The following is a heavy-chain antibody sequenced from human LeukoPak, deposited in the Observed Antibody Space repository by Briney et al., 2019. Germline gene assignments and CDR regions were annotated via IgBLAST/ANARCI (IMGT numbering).Heavy chain of an antibody. J-gene: IGHJ6*02. CDR2: TYYRSKWYN. D-gene: IGHD2-15*01. CDR3: AREGCSGGSCSGATYYYYYGMDV. V-gene: IGHV6-1*01. Sequence: SQTLSLTCAISGDSVSSNSAAWNWIRQSPSRGLEWLGRTYYRSKWYNDYAVSVKSRITINPDTSKNQFSLQLNSVTPEDTAVYYCAREGCSGGSCSGATYYYYYGMDVWGQGTTVTVSS. CDR1: GDSVSSNSAA.